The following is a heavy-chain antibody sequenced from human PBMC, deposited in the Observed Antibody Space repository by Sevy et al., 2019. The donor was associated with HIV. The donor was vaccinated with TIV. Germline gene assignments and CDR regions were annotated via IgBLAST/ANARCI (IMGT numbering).Heavy chain of an antibody. D-gene: IGHD3-3*01. CDR2: ISSSSSTI. V-gene: IGHV3-48*01. CDR1: GFTFSSYS. J-gene: IGHJ6*02. CDR3: ARDIGYYDFWSGYSDYYGMDV. Sequence: GGSLRLSCAASGFTFSSYSMNWVRQAPGKGLEWVSYISSSSSTIYYADSVKGRFTISRDNAKNSLYRQMNSLRAEDTAVYYCARDIGYYDFWSGYSDYYGMDVWGQGTTVTVSS.